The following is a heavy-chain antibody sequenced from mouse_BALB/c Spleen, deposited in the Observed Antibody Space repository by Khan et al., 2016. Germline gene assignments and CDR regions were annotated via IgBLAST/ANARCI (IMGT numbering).Heavy chain of an antibody. D-gene: IGHD1-2*01. V-gene: IGHV4-1*02. CDR2: INPDSSTI. CDR3: ARLHYYGRFAY. CDR1: GFDFSRYW. Sequence: EVKLLESGGGLVQPGGSLKLSCVASGFDFSRYWMSWVRQAPGKGLEWIGEINPDSSTINYTPSLKDKFIISRDNAKNTLYLQMSHVRSEDTALYYCARLHYYGRFAYWGQGTLVTVSA. J-gene: IGHJ3*01.